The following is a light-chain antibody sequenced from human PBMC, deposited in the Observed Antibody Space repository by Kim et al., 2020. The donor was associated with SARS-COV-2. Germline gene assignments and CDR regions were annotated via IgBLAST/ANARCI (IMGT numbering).Light chain of an antibody. CDR2: QDS. CDR3: QAWDSSSHVV. V-gene: IGLV3-1*01. CDR1: KLGDKY. J-gene: IGLJ2*01. Sequence: ELTQPPSASVSPGQTASITCSGDKLGDKYACWYQQKPGQSPVLVIYQDSKRPSGIPERFSGSNSGNTATLTISGTQAMDEADYYCQAWDSSSHVVFGGGTQLTVL.